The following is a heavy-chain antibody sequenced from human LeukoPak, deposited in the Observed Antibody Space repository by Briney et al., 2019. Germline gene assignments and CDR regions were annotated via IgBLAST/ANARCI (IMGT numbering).Heavy chain of an antibody. CDR2: INHSGST. CDR1: GGSFSGYY. D-gene: IGHD1-20*01. V-gene: IGHV4-34*01. CDR3: ARGDEYDGMTRYFDY. J-gene: IGHJ4*02. Sequence: SETLSLTCAVYGGSFSGYYWSWIRQPPGKGLEWIGEINHSGSTNYNPSLKSRVTISVDTSKNQFSLKLSSVTAADTAVYYCARGDEYDGMTRYFDYWGQGTLVTVSS.